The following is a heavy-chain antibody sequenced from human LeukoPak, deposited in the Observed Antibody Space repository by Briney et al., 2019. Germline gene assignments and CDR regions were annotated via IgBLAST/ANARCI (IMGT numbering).Heavy chain of an antibody. J-gene: IGHJ3*02. CDR3: ASFMAAALRAFDI. CDR1: GGSISSGGYS. D-gene: IGHD6-13*01. V-gene: IGHV4-30-2*01. CDR2: MFHSGST. Sequence: PSETLSLTCAVSGGSISSGGYSWSWIRQPPGKGLEWIGYMFHSGSTYYNPSLKSRVTISLDRSKNQFSLRLTSVTAADTAVYYCASFMAAALRAFDIWGQRTMVTVSS.